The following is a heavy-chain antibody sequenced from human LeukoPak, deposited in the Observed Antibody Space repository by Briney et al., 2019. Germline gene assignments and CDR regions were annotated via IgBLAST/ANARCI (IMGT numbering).Heavy chain of an antibody. D-gene: IGHD6-13*01. Sequence: SSETLSLTCTVSGGSISSSSYYWGWIRQPPGKGLEWIGSIYYSGSTYYNPSLKSRVTISVDTSKNQFSLKLSSVTAADTAVYYCARDGRAADYWGQGTLVTVSS. CDR3: ARDGRAADY. V-gene: IGHV4-39*02. CDR2: IYYSGST. CDR1: GGSISSSSYY. J-gene: IGHJ4*02.